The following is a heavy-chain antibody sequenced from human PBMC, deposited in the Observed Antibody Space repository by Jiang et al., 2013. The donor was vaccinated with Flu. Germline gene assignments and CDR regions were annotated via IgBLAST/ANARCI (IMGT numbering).Heavy chain of an antibody. CDR3: ARAQKYSGFELPYFDY. J-gene: IGHJ4*02. Sequence: GLVKPSETLSLTCTVSGGSISSSSYYWVWIRQPPGKGLEWIGSIYDSGSTYYNPSLKSRVTISVDTSKNQFSLKVSSVTAADTAMYYCARAQKYSGFELPYFDYWGQGTLVTVSS. CDR2: IYDSGST. V-gene: IGHV4-39*07. D-gene: IGHD5-12*01. CDR1: GGSISSSSYY.